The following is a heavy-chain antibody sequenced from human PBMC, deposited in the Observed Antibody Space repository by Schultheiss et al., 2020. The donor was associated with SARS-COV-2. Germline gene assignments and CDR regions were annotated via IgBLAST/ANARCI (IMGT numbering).Heavy chain of an antibody. CDR3: ARGSGFDY. J-gene: IGHJ4*02. D-gene: IGHD6-19*01. CDR1: GGSISNYY. V-gene: IGHV4-59*01. CDR2: IYFSGST. Sequence: SQTLSLTCTVSGGSISNYYWSWIRQPPGKGLEWIGYIYFSGSTNYNPSLKSRVTISVDTSKNQFSLKLSSVTAADTAVYYCARGSGFDYWGQGTLVTVSS.